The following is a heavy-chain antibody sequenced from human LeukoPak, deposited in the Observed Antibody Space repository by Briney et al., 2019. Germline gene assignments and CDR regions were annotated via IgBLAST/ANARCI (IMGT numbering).Heavy chain of an antibody. CDR3: ASVVAGLWFDP. V-gene: IGHV4-4*09. CDR2: IYTSGST. CDR1: GGSISSYY. J-gene: IGHJ5*02. Sequence: SETLSLTCTVSGGSISSYYWSWIRQPPGKGLEWIGYIYTSGSTNYNPSLKSRVTISVDTSKNQFSLKLSSVTAADTAVYYCASVVAGLWFDPWGQGTLVTVSS. D-gene: IGHD3-10*01.